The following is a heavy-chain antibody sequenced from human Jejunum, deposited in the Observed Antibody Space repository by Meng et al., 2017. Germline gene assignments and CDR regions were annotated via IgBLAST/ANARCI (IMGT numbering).Heavy chain of an antibody. Sequence: QVTWRRSVPVLAMPSASLFLSRTVSGGSGSSGTSYWSWIRQPPGKGLGWIGYIYYSGSTNYNPSLKSRVTISVDTSKNQFSLKLSSVTAADTAVYYCARGGFFEAAAANLIDSWGQGTLVTVSS. V-gene: IGHV4-61*01. CDR3: ARGGFFEAAAANLIDS. D-gene: IGHD6-13*01. CDR1: GGSGSSGTSY. CDR2: IYYSGST. J-gene: IGHJ4*02.